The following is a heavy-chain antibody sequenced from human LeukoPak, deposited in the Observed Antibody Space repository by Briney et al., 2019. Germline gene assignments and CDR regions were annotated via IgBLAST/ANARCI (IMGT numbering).Heavy chain of an antibody. Sequence: PSETLSLTCNVSGGSVSTFSYYWSWIRQPPGKGLEWIGEINHSGSTNYNPSLKSRVTISVDTSKNQFSLKLSSVTAADTAVYYRARGGGIYYYYYMDVWGKGTTVTVSS. CDR3: ARGGGIYYYYYMDV. CDR1: GGSVSTFSYY. CDR2: INHSGST. J-gene: IGHJ6*03. V-gene: IGHV4-34*01.